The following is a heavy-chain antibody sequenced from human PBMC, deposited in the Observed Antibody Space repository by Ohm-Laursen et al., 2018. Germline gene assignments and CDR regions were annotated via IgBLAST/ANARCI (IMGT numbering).Heavy chain of an antibody. V-gene: IGHV4-59*12. D-gene: IGHD6-19*01. J-gene: IGHJ4*02. CDR2: IHYDGRT. CDR1: DAAFRRDY. Sequence: GTLSLTCIVSDAAFRRDYWTLIRQFPGREMEWIGYIHYDGRTVYNPSLRSRLTMSIDTSKKQFSLRLTSATAADTAIYYCARLPDHSGWPFDYWGQGTLVTVSS. CDR3: ARLPDHSGWPFDY.